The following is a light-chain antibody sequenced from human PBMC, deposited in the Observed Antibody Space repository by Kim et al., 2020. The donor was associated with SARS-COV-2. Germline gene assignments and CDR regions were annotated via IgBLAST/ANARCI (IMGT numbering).Light chain of an antibody. CDR2: KAS. CDR3: QQYSTFAPWT. CDR1: QRISSW. J-gene: IGKJ1*01. V-gene: IGKV1-5*03. Sequence: SVGDRGDITRRASQRISSWLAWYQQTPGKAHKLRIYKASRLESGVPSRFSGSGSGTEFTLTISSLQPDDFATFYCQQYSTFAPWTFGQGTKVDIK.